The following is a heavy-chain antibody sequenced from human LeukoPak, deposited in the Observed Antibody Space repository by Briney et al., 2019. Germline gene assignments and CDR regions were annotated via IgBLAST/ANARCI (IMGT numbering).Heavy chain of an antibody. CDR2: INAANGNT. Sequence: GASVKFSCKASGYTFTSYAMHWVRQAPGQRLEWMGWINAANGNTKYSQKFQGRVTITRDTSASTAYMELSSLRSEDTAVYYCARRRIAAAGTLAVAGFDYWGQGTLVTVSS. V-gene: IGHV1-3*01. D-gene: IGHD6-13*01. CDR3: ARRRIAAAGTLAVAGFDY. CDR1: GYTFTSYA. J-gene: IGHJ4*02.